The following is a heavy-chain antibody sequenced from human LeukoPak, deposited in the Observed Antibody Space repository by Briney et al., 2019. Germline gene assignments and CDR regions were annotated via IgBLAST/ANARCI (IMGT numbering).Heavy chain of an antibody. Sequence: SETLSLTCTVSGGSISSYYWSWIRQPPGKGLEWIGYIYYSGSTNYNPSLKSRVTISVDTSKNQFSLKLSSVTAADTAVYYCARTVAARRYMDVWGKGTTVTVSS. CDR3: ARTVAARRYMDV. J-gene: IGHJ6*03. D-gene: IGHD6-6*01. CDR1: GGSISSYY. CDR2: IYYSGST. V-gene: IGHV4-59*01.